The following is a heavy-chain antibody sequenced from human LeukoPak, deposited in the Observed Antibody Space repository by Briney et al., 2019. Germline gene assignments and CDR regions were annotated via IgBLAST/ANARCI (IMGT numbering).Heavy chain of an antibody. CDR1: GFTFSSYS. J-gene: IGHJ6*03. Sequence: GGSLRLSCAASGFTFSSYSMNWVRQAPGKGLEWVSYISSGSSTIYYADSVKGRFTISRDNAKNSLYLQMNTLRAEDTAVYYCARVVPAAIYYYYMDVWGKGTTVTVSS. CDR3: ARVVPAAIYYYYMDV. V-gene: IGHV3-48*04. D-gene: IGHD2-2*01. CDR2: ISSGSSTI.